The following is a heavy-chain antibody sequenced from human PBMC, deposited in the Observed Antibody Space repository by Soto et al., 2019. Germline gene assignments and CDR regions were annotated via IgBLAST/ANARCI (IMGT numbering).Heavy chain of an antibody. CDR1: GFTFSSYA. V-gene: IGHV3-23*01. J-gene: IGHJ6*02. Sequence: PGGSLRLSCAASGFTFSSYAMSWVRQAPGKGLEWVSAISGSGGSTYYADSVKGRFTISRDNSKNTLYLQMNSLRAEDTAVYYCAKAKRGVSGSYLDYYYYGMDVWGQGTTVTVSS. CDR3: AKAKRGVSGSYLDYYYYGMDV. CDR2: ISGSGGST. D-gene: IGHD1-26*01.